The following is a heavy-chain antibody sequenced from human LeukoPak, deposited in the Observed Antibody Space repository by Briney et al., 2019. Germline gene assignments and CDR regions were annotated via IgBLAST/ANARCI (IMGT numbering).Heavy chain of an antibody. CDR2: IYYSGST. CDR1: GGSFSGYY. V-gene: IGHV4-59*01. Sequence: SETLSLTCAVYGGSFSGYYWSWIRQPPGKGLEWIGYIYYSGSTNYNPSLKSRVTISVDTSKNQFSLKLSSVTAADTAVYYCARQAAADFYNWFDPWGQGTLVTVSS. J-gene: IGHJ5*02. CDR3: ARQAAADFYNWFDP. D-gene: IGHD6-13*01.